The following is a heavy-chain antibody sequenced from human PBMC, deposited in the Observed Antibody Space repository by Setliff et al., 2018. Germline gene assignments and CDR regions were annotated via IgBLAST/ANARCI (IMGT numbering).Heavy chain of an antibody. CDR3: ARGYYDILTGYYIGY. CDR1: GGSISSGDYY. J-gene: IGHJ4*02. V-gene: IGHV4-30-4*08. D-gene: IGHD3-9*01. Sequence: SETLSLTCTVSGGSISSGDYYWSWIRQPPGKGLEWFGYIYYSGSTYYNPSLKSRVTISVDTSKNQFSLKLSSVTAADTAVYYCARGYYDILTGYYIGYWGQGTPVTVSS. CDR2: IYYSGST.